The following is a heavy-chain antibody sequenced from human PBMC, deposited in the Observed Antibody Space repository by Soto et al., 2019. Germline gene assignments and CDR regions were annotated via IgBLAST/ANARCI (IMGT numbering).Heavy chain of an antibody. J-gene: IGHJ4*02. CDR1: GFTFSDHY. Sequence: GGSLRLSCAASGFTFSDHYMDWVRQAPGKGLEWVGRVRSKASSYTTEYAASVKGRFTISRDDSKNSLYLQMNSVKTEDTAAYYCARELMTTVTYFDYWGLGTLVTVSS. D-gene: IGHD4-17*01. CDR3: ARELMTTVTYFDY. V-gene: IGHV3-72*01. CDR2: VRSKASSYTT.